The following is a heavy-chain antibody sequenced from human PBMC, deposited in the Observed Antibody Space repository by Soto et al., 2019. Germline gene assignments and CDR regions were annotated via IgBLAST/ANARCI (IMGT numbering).Heavy chain of an antibody. J-gene: IGHJ6*03. Sequence: ASVKVSCKASGYTFTSYGISWVRQAPGQGLEWMGWISAYNGNTNYAQKLQGRVTMTTDTSTSTAYMELRSLRSDDTAVYYCARVHDWNYVSYYYYMDVWGQGTTVTVSS. CDR3: ARVHDWNYVSYYYYMDV. CDR1: GYTFTSYG. V-gene: IGHV1-18*01. D-gene: IGHD1-7*01. CDR2: ISAYNGNT.